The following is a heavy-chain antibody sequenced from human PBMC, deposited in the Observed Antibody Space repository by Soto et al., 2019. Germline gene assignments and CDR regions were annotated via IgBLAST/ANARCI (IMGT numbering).Heavy chain of an antibody. CDR3: ARGGLSSSWYYFDY. J-gene: IGHJ4*02. V-gene: IGHV4-31*03. CDR1: GGSISSGGYY. Sequence: SETLSLTCTVSGGSISSGGYYWSWIRQHPGKGLEWIGYIYYSGSTYYNPSLKSRVTISVDTSKNQFSLKLSSVTAADTAVYYCARGGLSSSWYYFDYWGQGTLVTVSS. D-gene: IGHD6-13*01. CDR2: IYYSGST.